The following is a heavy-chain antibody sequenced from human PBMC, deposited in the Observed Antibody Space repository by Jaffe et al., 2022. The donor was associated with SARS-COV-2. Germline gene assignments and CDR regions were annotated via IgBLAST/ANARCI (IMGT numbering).Heavy chain of an antibody. Sequence: QVQLQQWGAGLLKPSETLSLTCAVYGGSFSGYYWSWVRQPPGKGLEWIGEINHSGSTNYNPSLKSRVTISGDTSKNQFSLKLSSVTAADTAVYYCARGGGSTSRYGAFDIWGQGTMVTVSS. CDR1: GGSFSGYY. CDR2: INHSGST. CDR3: ARGGGSTSRYGAFDI. J-gene: IGHJ3*02. D-gene: IGHD2-2*01. V-gene: IGHV4-34*01.